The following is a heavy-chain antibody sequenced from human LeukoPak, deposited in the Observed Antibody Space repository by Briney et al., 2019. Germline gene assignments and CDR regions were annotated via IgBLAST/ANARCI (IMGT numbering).Heavy chain of an antibody. D-gene: IGHD4-23*01. CDR1: GGSISSYY. V-gene: IGHV4-59*01. CDR2: IYYSGST. J-gene: IGHJ4*02. CDR3: ARALDYGGKVDY. Sequence: SETLSPTCTVSGGSISSYYWSWIRQPPGKGLEWIGYIYYSGSTNYNPSLKSRVTISVDTSKNQFSLNLSSVIAADTAVYYCARALDYGGKVDYWGQGTLVTVSS.